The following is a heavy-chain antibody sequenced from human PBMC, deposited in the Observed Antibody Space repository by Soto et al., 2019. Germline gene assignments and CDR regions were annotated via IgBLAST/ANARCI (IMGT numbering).Heavy chain of an antibody. CDR2: IIPIFGTA. J-gene: IGHJ6*02. V-gene: IGHV1-69*13. CDR1: GGTFSSYA. CDR3: AREGGGGDSRGGYYYGMDV. D-gene: IGHD2-21*02. Sequence: SVKVSCKSSGGTFSSYAISWVRQAPGQGLEWMGGIIPIFGTANYAQKFQGRVTITADESTSTAYMELSSLRSEDTAVYYCAREGGGGDSRGGYYYGMDVWGQGTTVTVSS.